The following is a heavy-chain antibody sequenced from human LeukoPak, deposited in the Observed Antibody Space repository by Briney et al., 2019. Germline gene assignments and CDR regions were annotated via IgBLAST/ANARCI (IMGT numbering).Heavy chain of an antibody. Sequence: SETLSLTCTVSGGSVSSGGYYWSWIRQHPGKGLEWIGYIYYSGSTYYNPSLKSRVTISVDTSKNQFSLKLSSVTAADTAVYYCARTQFVVVPAAMSVYFDYWGQGTLVTVSS. V-gene: IGHV4-31*03. CDR2: IYYSGST. CDR1: GGSVSSGGYY. CDR3: ARTQFVVVPAAMSVYFDY. J-gene: IGHJ4*02. D-gene: IGHD2-2*01.